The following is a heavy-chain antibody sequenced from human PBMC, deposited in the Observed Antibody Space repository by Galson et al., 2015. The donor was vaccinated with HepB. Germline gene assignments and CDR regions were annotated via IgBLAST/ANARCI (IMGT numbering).Heavy chain of an antibody. D-gene: IGHD2-21*01. Sequence: SVKVSCKASGYPFILYYIHWVRQAPRQGLEWMGWINPNSGATAYAQNLQGRVTMTRDTSISTVYMELRSLRSADTAVYYRAVEGVVNYWGQGTLVTVSS. CDR2: INPNSGAT. V-gene: IGHV1-2*02. CDR3: AVEGVVNY. J-gene: IGHJ4*02. CDR1: GYPFILYY.